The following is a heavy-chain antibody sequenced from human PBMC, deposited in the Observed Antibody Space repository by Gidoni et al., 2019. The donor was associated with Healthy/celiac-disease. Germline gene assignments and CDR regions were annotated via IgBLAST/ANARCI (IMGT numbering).Heavy chain of an antibody. CDR3: AKDTDSSGWYSPDY. D-gene: IGHD6-19*01. Sequence: QVQLVESGGGVVQPGRSLRLSCAASGFTFSSYGMHWVRQAPGKGLEWVAVISYDGSNKYYADSVKGRFTISRDNSKNTLYLQMNSLRAEDTAVYYCAKDTDSSGWYSPDYWGQGTLVTVSS. V-gene: IGHV3-30*18. CDR1: GFTFSSYG. J-gene: IGHJ4*02. CDR2: ISYDGSNK.